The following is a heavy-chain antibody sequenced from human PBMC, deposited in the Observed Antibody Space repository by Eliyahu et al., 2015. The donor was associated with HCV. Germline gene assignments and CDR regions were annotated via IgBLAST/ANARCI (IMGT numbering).Heavy chain of an antibody. V-gene: IGHV4-34*01. Sequence: QVQLQQWGAGLLKPSETLSLTCAVYGGSFSGYYWSWIRQPPGKGLEWIGEINHSGSTNYNPSLKSRVTISVDTSKNQFSLKLSSVTAADTAVYYCARRGKVYYIWMGFDYWGQGTLVTVSS. D-gene: IGHD3-10*01. J-gene: IGHJ4*02. CDR2: INHSGST. CDR3: ARRGKVYYIWMGFDY. CDR1: GGSFSGYY.